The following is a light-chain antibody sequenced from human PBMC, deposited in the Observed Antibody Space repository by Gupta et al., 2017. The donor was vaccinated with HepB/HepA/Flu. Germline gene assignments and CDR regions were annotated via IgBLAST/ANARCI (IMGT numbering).Light chain of an antibody. Sequence: EIVLTQSPGTLSLSPGERATLPCRASQSVSSSYLAWYQQKPGQAPRLRIYGASSRASVIPDRFSGSGSGTDFTLTISRLEPEDFAVYYCQQYGSSPYTFGQGTKLEIK. CDR2: GAS. J-gene: IGKJ2*01. CDR1: QSVSSSY. V-gene: IGKV3-20*01. CDR3: QQYGSSPYT.